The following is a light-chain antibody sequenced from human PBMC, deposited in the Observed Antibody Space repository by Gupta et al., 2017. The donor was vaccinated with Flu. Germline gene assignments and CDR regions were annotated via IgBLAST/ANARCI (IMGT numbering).Light chain of an antibody. CDR1: QRGS. CDR2: GAY. Sequence: AAAAPLSCRASQRGSIAWSQQKPGQAPRLLIYGAYHRAAGIPDRFSGSGSGTDFILTISRFEPEDFAMYHCQQYIMSPPGVTFGPGTKVDVK. CDR3: QQYIMSPPGVT. V-gene: IGKV3-20*01. J-gene: IGKJ3*01.